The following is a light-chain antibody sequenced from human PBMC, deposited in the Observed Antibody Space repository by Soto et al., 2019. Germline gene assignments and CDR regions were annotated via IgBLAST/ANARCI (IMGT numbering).Light chain of an antibody. CDR1: NSDIGAYSR. CDR2: AVS. CDR3: VSYTRSDSWV. V-gene: IGLV2-14*03. Sequence: QSVLTQPASLSGSPGQSITISCTGTNSDIGAYSRVCWYQQHPGKVPRLIIFAVSNRPSGVSNRFSGSKSGNTASLTISGLLAEDEADYYCVSYTRSDSWVFGGGTQLTVL. J-gene: IGLJ3*02.